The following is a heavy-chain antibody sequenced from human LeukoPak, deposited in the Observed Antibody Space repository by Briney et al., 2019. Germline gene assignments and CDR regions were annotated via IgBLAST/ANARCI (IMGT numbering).Heavy chain of an antibody. Sequence: PGGSLRLSCAASGFTFDDYAMHWVRQGPEKGLEWVSSISSSSAYTYYADSVKGRFTISRDNAKNSLYLQMNSLRAEDTAVYYCARDLLGGPGNFDYWGQGTLVIVSS. CDR1: GFTFDDYA. V-gene: IGHV3-21*01. CDR3: ARDLLGGPGNFDY. D-gene: IGHD7-27*01. J-gene: IGHJ4*02. CDR2: ISSSSAYT.